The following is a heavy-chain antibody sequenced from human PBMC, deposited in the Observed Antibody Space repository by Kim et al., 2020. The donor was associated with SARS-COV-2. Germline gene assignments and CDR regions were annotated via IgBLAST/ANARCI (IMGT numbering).Heavy chain of an antibody. CDR2: ST. D-gene: IGHD3-10*01. CDR3: ARHEPGSFDY. Sequence: STNYNPSLKSRVTISVDTSNNQFSLKLSSVTAADTAFYYCARHEPGSFDYWGQGILVTVSS. J-gene: IGHJ4*02. V-gene: IGHV4-59*08.